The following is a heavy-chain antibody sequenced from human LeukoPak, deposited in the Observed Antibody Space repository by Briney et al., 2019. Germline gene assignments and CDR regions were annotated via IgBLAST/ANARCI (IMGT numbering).Heavy chain of an antibody. D-gene: IGHD5-12*01. CDR3: AKGPIVATMFNWFDP. CDR2: ISGSAGST. CDR1: GFTFSTYA. Sequence: GGSLRLSCAASGFTFSTYAMTWVRQAPGKGLEWVSGISGSAGSTYYADSVKGRFTISRDNSKNTLYLQMNSLRAEDTAVYYCAKGPIVATMFNWFDPWGQGTLVTVSS. J-gene: IGHJ5*02. V-gene: IGHV3-23*01.